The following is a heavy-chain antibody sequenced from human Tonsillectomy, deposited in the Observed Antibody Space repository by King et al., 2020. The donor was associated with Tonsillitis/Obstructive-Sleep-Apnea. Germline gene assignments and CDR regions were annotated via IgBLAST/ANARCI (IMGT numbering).Heavy chain of an antibody. CDR1: GGSISSYY. CDR2: IYYSGST. D-gene: IGHD3-10*01. V-gene: IGHV4-59*01. J-gene: IGHJ4*02. CDR3: ARVSRDGASGYYVDY. Sequence: QLQESGPGLVKPSETLSLTCTVSGGSISSYYWSWIRPPPGKGLAWIGYIYYSGSTNYNPSLKSRVTISVDTSKNQFSLKLSSVTAADTAVYYCARVSRDGASGYYVDYWGQGTLVTVSS.